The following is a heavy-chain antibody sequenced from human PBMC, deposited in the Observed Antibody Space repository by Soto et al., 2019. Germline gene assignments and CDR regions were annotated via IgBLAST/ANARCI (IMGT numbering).Heavy chain of an antibody. CDR3: ARSPYLVIAATGDPLDY. CDR1: GGPFSGYY. Sequence: PSETLSLTCAVYGGPFSGYYWSWIRQPPGKGLEWIGEINHSGSTNYNPSLKSRVTISVDTSKNQFSLKLSSVTAADTAVYYCARSPYLVIAATGDPLDYWGQGTLVTVSS. J-gene: IGHJ4*02. CDR2: INHSGST. V-gene: IGHV4-34*01. D-gene: IGHD6-13*01.